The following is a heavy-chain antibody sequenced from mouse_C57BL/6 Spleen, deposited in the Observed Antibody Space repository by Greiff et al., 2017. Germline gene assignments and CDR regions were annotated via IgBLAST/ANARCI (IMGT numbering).Heavy chain of an antibody. V-gene: IGHV1-52*01. J-gene: IGHJ4*01. Sequence: QVQLQQPGAELVRPGSSVKLSCKASGYTFTSYWMHWVKQRPIQGLEWIGNIDPSDSETHYNQKFKDKATLTVDKSSSTAYMQLSSLTSEDSAVYYCARRKLGRAMDYWGKGTSVTVSS. CDR3: ARRKLGRAMDY. CDR2: IDPSDSET. D-gene: IGHD4-1*01. CDR1: GYTFTSYW.